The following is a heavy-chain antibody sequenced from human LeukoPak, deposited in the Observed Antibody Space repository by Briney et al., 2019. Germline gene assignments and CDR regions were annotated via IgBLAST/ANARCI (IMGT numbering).Heavy chain of an antibody. V-gene: IGHV4-34*01. D-gene: IGHD2-15*01. CDR3: ARDSCSGGSCYYYYYYYMDV. CDR2: INHSGST. CDR1: GGSFSGYY. Sequence: SETLSLTCAVYGGSFSGYYWSWIRQPPGKGLEWIGEINHSGSTNYNPSLKSRVTISVDTSKNQFSLKLSSVTAADTAVYYCARDSCSGGSCYYYYYYYMDVWGKGTTVTVSS. J-gene: IGHJ6*03.